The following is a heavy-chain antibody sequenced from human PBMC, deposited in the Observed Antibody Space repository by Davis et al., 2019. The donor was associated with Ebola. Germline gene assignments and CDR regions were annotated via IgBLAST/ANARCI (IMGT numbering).Heavy chain of an antibody. Sequence: MPSETLSLTCTVSGGSTSNYYWSWIRQSPGKGLEWIAYIYHSGRTDNNPSLRSRLTTSIDTSKNQFSLKLSSATAADTAIYYCARGRDGYNMGAFDIWGQGTMVTVSS. D-gene: IGHD5-24*01. CDR2: IYHSGRT. CDR1: GGSTSNYY. J-gene: IGHJ3*02. CDR3: ARGRDGYNMGAFDI. V-gene: IGHV4-59*01.